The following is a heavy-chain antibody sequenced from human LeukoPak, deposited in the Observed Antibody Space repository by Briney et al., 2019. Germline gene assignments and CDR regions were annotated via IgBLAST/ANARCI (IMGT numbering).Heavy chain of an antibody. CDR3: ARGKPYDY. V-gene: IGHV4-30-2*01. CDR1: GGSISSGGYS. Sequence: PSQTLSLTCAVSGGSISSGGYSWSWIRQPPGTGLEWIGYIYHSGSTYYNPSLKGRVTISVDRSKNQFSLKLSSVTAADTAVYYCARGKPYDYWGQGTLVTVSS. J-gene: IGHJ4*02. CDR2: IYHSGST.